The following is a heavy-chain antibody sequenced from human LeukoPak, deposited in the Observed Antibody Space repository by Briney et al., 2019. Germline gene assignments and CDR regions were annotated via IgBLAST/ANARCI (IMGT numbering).Heavy chain of an antibody. CDR3: ARDKTFEVVNYFNY. CDR2: IYYSGST. CDR1: GVSISTGSYY. D-gene: IGHD3-3*01. J-gene: IGHJ4*02. V-gene: IGHV4-39*07. Sequence: PSETLSLTCTVSGVSISTGSYYWGWLRQPPGQGLEWIGSIYYSGSTYYNPSLKSLITISLDTSKNQFSLKLSSVTAADTAVYYCARDKTFEVVNYFNYWGQGTLVTVSS.